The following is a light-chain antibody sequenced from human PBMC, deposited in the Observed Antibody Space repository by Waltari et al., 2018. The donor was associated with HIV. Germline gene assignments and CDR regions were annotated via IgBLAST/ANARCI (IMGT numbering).Light chain of an antibody. CDR3: QVWDSTSDHCV. CDR2: DDS. CDR1: NIGMKS. J-gene: IGLJ2*01. V-gene: IGLV3-21*02. Sequence: SYVLTQPPSVSVAPGQTARIHWGGANIGMKSAHWYLQKPGQAPVLVVHDDSDRPSGIPERFSGSNSGNTATLTISTVEAGDEADYYCQVWDSTSDHCVFGGGTKLTVL.